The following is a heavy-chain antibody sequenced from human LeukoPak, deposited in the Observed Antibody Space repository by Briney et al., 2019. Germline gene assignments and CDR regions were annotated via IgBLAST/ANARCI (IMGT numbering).Heavy chain of an antibody. CDR2: IYSGGSK. Sequence: GGSLRLSCAASGVTVSSNYMSWVRQAPGKGLEWGSVIYSGGSKYYTESVKGRFTISRNNSNNTLYLQMNSLRAEDTAVYYCARGASYYYYGMDVWGQGTTVTVSS. CDR1: GVTVSSNY. V-gene: IGHV3-66*01. J-gene: IGHJ6*02. CDR3: ARGASYYYYGMDV.